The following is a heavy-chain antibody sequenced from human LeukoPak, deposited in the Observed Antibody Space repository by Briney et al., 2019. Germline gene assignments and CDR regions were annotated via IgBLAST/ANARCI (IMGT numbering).Heavy chain of an antibody. CDR2: ISYDGSNK. V-gene: IGHV3-30*18. D-gene: IGHD6-19*01. Sequence: PGGSLRLSCAASGFTFSSYGMHWVRQAPGKGLEWVAVISYDGSNKYYGDSVKGRLTISRDNSKNTLYLQMNSLRAEDTAVYYCAKPDKEAVAGTTFDYWGQGTLVTVSS. J-gene: IGHJ4*02. CDR3: AKPDKEAVAGTTFDY. CDR1: GFTFSSYG.